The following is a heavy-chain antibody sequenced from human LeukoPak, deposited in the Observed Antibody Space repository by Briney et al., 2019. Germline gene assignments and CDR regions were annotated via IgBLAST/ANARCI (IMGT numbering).Heavy chain of an antibody. Sequence: GGSLRLSCVASEFTFSSFAMSWVRQAPGKGLEWVSGISPSGVTTYYADSVKGRFTISRDNSKNTLYLQMNSLRAEDTAVYYCAKRRGLEMTYYYYMDVWGKGTTVTVSS. D-gene: IGHD1-1*01. J-gene: IGHJ6*03. CDR2: ISPSGVTT. CDR3: AKRRGLEMTYYYYMDV. CDR1: EFTFSSFA. V-gene: IGHV3-23*01.